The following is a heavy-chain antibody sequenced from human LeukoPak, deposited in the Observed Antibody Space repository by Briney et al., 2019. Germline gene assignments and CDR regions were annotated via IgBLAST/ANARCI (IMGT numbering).Heavy chain of an antibody. CDR1: GGSISSYY. Sequence: SETLSLACTVSGGSISSYYWSWIRQPPGKGLEWIGYIYYSGSTNYNPSLKSRVTISVDTSKNQFSLKLSSVTAADTAVYYCARAELGSSSWYLAFDIWGQGTMVTVSS. CDR2: IYYSGST. CDR3: ARAELGSSSWYLAFDI. D-gene: IGHD6-13*01. J-gene: IGHJ3*02. V-gene: IGHV4-59*01.